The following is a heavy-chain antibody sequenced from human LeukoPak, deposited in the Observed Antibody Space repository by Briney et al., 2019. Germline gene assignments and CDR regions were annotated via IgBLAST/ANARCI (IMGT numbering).Heavy chain of an antibody. CDR1: GFTFNYPN. CDR2: VSTHGSYI. D-gene: IGHD6-13*01. V-gene: IGHV3-21*01. J-gene: IGHJ4*02. Sequence: GALRLFCAASGFTFNYPNMKWVRQAPGKGLGVVSSVSTHGSYIYYADSVKGRFTISRDNARNSLYLQMNSLRADDTSVYFCARAGIAAAEFDFWGQGTLVTVSS. CDR3: ARAGIAAAEFDF.